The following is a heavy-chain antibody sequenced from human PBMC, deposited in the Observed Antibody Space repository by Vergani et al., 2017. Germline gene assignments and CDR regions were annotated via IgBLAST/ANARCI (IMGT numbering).Heavy chain of an antibody. CDR1: GGSINPSSSF. Sequence: QVQLLESGPGLLKPSETLSLTCSVSGGSINPSSSFWGWIRQSPGKGLEWIGEINHSGSTNYNPSLKSRVTISVDTSKNQFSLKLSSVTAADTAVYYCARTGTTRYYDYMDVWGKGTTVTVSS. D-gene: IGHD1-1*01. CDR3: ARTGTTRYYDYMDV. V-gene: IGHV4-39*07. J-gene: IGHJ6*03. CDR2: INHSGST.